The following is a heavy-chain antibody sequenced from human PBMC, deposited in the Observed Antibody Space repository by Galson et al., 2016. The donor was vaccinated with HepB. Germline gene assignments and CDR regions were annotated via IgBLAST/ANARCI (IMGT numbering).Heavy chain of an antibody. Sequence: QSGAEVKKPGESLKISCKTSGFSFATHWIAWVRQMPGKGLEWMGIIYAGDSETRYSPPFQGQVTISVDKSAAVAYLQWTSLKASDTAMYYCASLRSGSLTSDSWGQGTLVTVSS. CDR1: GFSFATHW. J-gene: IGHJ4*02. CDR3: ASLRSGSLTSDS. D-gene: IGHD1-26*01. CDR2: IYAGDSET. V-gene: IGHV5-51*01.